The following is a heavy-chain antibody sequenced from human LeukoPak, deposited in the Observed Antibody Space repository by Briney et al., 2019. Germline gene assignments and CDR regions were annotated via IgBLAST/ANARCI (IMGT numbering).Heavy chain of an antibody. CDR2: INVDGRST. CDR1: GFIFNKYW. CDR3: VRGSFDGSLYYGQDY. D-gene: IGHD3-22*01. Sequence: GGSLRLSCAASGFIFNKYWMHWVRQAPGKGLVWVSRINVDGRSTSYADSVKGRFTVSRDNAKSTLFLQMNSLRDEDTAVYYCVRGSFDGSLYYGQDYWGLGSLVTVSS. V-gene: IGHV3-74*01. J-gene: IGHJ4*02.